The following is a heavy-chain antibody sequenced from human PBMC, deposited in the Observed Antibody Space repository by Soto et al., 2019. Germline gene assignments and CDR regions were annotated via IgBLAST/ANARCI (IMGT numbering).Heavy chain of an antibody. CDR3: SKDPQQCTFDY. Sequence: LRLSCAASGFTFSSYAMSWVRQAPGKDLEWVSGISGSGGSTYYADSVKGRFTISRDNSKNTLYLQMNSLRAEDTALYYCSKDPQQCTFDYCGQGILVTVSS. CDR2: ISGSGGST. V-gene: IGHV3-23*01. D-gene: IGHD6-19*01. CDR1: GFTFSSYA. J-gene: IGHJ4*02.